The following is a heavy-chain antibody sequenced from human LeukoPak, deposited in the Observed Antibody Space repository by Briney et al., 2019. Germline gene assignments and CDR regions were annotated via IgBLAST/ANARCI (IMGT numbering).Heavy chain of an antibody. J-gene: IGHJ5*02. Sequence: SETLSLTCTVSGGSISSGSYYWSWIRQPAGKGLEWIGRIYTSGSTNYNPSLKSRVTISVDTSKNQFSLKLSSVTAADTAVYYCARAVIVVVPAAWFDPWGQGTLVTVSS. D-gene: IGHD2-2*01. CDR3: ARAVIVVVPAAWFDP. CDR2: IYTSGST. CDR1: GGSISSGSYY. V-gene: IGHV4-61*02.